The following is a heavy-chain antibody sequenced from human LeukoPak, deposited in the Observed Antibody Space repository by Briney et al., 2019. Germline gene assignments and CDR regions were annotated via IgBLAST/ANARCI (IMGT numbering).Heavy chain of an antibody. D-gene: IGHD4-17*01. Sequence: GGSLRLSCAASGFTFDDYAMHWVRQAPGKGLEWVSLISWDGGSTYYADSVKGRFSISRDNSKNSLYLQMNSLRAEDTAVYYCARVLDYGDYRGSNPSDYWGQGTLVTVSS. CDR2: ISWDGGST. CDR3: ARVLDYGDYRGSNPSDY. V-gene: IGHV3-43D*03. CDR1: GFTFDDYA. J-gene: IGHJ4*02.